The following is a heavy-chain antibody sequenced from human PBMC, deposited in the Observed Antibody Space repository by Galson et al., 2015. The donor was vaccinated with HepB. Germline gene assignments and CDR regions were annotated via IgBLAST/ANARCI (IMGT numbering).Heavy chain of an antibody. Sequence: ETLSLTCTVSGGSISSYYWSWIRQPPGKGLEWIGYIYYSGSTNYNPSLKSRVTISVDKSKNQFSLKLSSVTAADTAVYYCARVRHRYCTNGVCPFDYWGQGTLVTVSS. J-gene: IGHJ4*02. CDR3: ARVRHRYCTNGVCPFDY. D-gene: IGHD2-8*01. CDR2: IYYSGST. V-gene: IGHV4-59*12. CDR1: GGSISSYY.